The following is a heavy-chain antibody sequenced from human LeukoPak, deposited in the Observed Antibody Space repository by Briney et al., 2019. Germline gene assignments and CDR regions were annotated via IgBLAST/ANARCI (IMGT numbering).Heavy chain of an antibody. J-gene: IGHJ4*02. CDR1: GFTFSSYA. V-gene: IGHV3-23*01. CDR3: AKEEVRGVIGYFDY. CDR2: ISGSGGST. Sequence: GGSLRLPCAASGFTFSSYAMSWVRQAPGRGLEWVSAISGSGGSTYYADSVKGRFTISRDNSKNTLYLQMNSLRAEDTAVYYCAKEEVRGVIGYFDYWGQGTLVTVSS. D-gene: IGHD3-10*01.